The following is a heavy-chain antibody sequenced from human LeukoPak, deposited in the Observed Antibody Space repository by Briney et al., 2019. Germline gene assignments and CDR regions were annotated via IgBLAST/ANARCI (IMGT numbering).Heavy chain of an antibody. J-gene: IGHJ4*02. CDR3: ASTLDLYYYDSSGYPLDY. Sequence: GASVKVSCKASGYTFTGYYMHWVRQAPGQGLEWMGWINPNSGGTNYAQKFQGRVTMTRDTSISTAYMESSLRSEDTAVYYCASTLDLYYYDSSGYPLDYWGQGTLVTVSS. CDR2: INPNSGGT. CDR1: GYTFTGYY. V-gene: IGHV1-2*02. D-gene: IGHD3-22*01.